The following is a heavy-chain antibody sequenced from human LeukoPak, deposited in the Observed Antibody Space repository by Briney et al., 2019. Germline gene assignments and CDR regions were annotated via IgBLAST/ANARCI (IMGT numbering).Heavy chain of an antibody. J-gene: IGHJ5*02. Sequence: ASVKVSCKASGYTFTSYAMHWVRQAPGQRLEWMGWINAGNGNTKYSQKFQGRVTITRDTSISTTYMELSRLRSDDTAVYYCACGYYDFWNRAWFDPWGQGTLVTVSS. CDR1: GYTFTSYA. V-gene: IGHV1-3*01. D-gene: IGHD3-3*01. CDR3: ACGYYDFWNRAWFDP. CDR2: INAGNGNT.